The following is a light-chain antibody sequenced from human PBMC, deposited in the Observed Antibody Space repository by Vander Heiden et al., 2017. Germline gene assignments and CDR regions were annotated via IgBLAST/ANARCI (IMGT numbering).Light chain of an antibody. CDR2: WNH. CDR1: TSNIGSNS. V-gene: IGLV1-47*01. J-gene: IGLJ2*01. CDR3: SAWDDSLTGRVV. Sequence: QSVLTQPPSASGTPGQRVTISCSGSTSNIGSNSVYCYQQLPGTAPNLLIVWNHQRPSGAPARCSGSKSGTSTATAISGLPSEDEADYYCSAWDDSLTGRVVFGGGTKLTVL.